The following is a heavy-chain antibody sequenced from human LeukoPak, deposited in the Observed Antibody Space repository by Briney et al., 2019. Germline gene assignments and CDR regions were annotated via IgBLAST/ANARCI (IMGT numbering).Heavy chain of an antibody. CDR3: ARRRSCSGDCYYRWYFAL. J-gene: IGHJ2*01. V-gene: IGHV3-53*01. CDR1: GFPVSSDY. CDR2: IFSSPTT. D-gene: IGHD2-21*02. Sequence: GGSLRLSCAASGFPVSSDYMTWVRQAPGMGLEWVSIIFSSPTTYYADSVKGRFTISKDTSQNTLYLQMNSLRAEDTAMYYCARRRSCSGDCYYRWYFALWGRGTFVTVSS.